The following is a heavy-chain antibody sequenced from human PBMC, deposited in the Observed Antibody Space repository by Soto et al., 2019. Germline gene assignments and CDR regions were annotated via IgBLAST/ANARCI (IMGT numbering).Heavy chain of an antibody. D-gene: IGHD3-10*01. CDR3: AREDYYGSGSYYKFVAFDI. Sequence: GASVKVSCKASGYTFTGYYMHWVRQAPGQGLEWMGWINPNSGGTNYAQKFQGWVTMTRDTSISTAYMELSRLRSDDTAVYYCAREDYYGSGSYYKFVAFDIWGQGTMVTVSS. J-gene: IGHJ3*02. V-gene: IGHV1-2*04. CDR1: GYTFTGYY. CDR2: INPNSGGT.